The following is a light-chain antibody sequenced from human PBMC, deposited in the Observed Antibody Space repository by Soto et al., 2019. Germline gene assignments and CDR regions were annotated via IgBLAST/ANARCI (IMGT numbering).Light chain of an antibody. V-gene: IGKV1-5*03. J-gene: IGKJ1*01. CDR2: RAS. CDR3: HQYSKIPWT. Sequence: DIQMTQSPSTLSASVGDRVTITCRASQSISTWLAWYQQKPGVAPKLLIYRASRLESGVPSRFSGSGSETDFTLTVSSLQPDDFATYYCHQYSKIPWTFGQGTKVDIK. CDR1: QSISTW.